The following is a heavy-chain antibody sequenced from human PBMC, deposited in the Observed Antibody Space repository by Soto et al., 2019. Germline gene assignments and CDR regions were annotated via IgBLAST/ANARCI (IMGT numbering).Heavy chain of an antibody. V-gene: IGHV1-3*01. CDR3: ATGGTGGYYYYYMDV. CDR1: GYTFTSYA. D-gene: IGHD7-27*01. Sequence: ASVKVSCKASGYTFTSYAMHWVRQAPGQRLEWMGWINAGNGNTKYSQKFQGRVTITRDTSASTAYMELSSLRSEDTAVYYCATGGTGGYYYYYMDVWGKGTTVTVSS. J-gene: IGHJ6*03. CDR2: INAGNGNT.